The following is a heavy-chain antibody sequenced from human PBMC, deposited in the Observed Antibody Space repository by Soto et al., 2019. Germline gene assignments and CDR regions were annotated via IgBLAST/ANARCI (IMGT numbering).Heavy chain of an antibody. CDR2: IYYSGST. D-gene: IGHD2-15*01. J-gene: IGHJ3*02. CDR1: GGSISGYY. V-gene: IGHV4-59*08. Sequence: SETLSLTCTVSGGSISGYYWSWIRQPPGKGLEWIGYIYYSGSTNYNPSLKSRVTISVDTSKNQFSLKLSSVTAADTAVYYCARHGIVVGAFDIWGQGTMVTVSS. CDR3: ARHGIVVGAFDI.